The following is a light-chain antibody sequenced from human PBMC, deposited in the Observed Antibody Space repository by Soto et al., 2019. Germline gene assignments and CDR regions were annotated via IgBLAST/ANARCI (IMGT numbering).Light chain of an antibody. J-gene: IGKJ1*01. CDR2: GAS. V-gene: IGKV3-20*01. Sequence: TVLTQSPGTLSLSPGERATLSCRASQTIRSNYLAWYRQTPRQAPRLLIYGASNRTTGIADRFSGSGSGTNFTLIISRLAPPDSAMYYCQQHGSSPWTFVQGTQVEIK. CDR1: QTIRSNY. CDR3: QQHGSSPWT.